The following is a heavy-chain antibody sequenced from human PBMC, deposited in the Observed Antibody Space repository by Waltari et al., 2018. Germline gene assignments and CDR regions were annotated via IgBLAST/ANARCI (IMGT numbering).Heavy chain of an antibody. CDR3: AKNLMAGRDPIDY. CDR2: LSGGANSR. J-gene: IGHJ4*02. Sequence: EVQLLESGGGLVQPGGSLRLSCPASGFPFSNYAMSWVRQAPGKGLEWVSFLSGGANSRYYADSVKGRFTISRDNSKNTLYLQISSLRAEDTAVYYCAKNLMAGRDPIDYWGQGTLVTVSS. D-gene: IGHD6-19*01. V-gene: IGHV3-23*01. CDR1: GFPFSNYA.